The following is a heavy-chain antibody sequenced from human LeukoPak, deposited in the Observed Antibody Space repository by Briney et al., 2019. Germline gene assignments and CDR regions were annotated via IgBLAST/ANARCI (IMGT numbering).Heavy chain of an antibody. D-gene: IGHD3-22*01. CDR3: ARASIRDYYDSSGARQDAFDI. Sequence: SETLSLTCTVSGGSISSYYWSWIRQPPGKGLEWIGYIYYSGSTNYNPSLKSRVTISVDTSKNQFSLKLSSVTAADTAVYYCARASIRDYYDSSGARQDAFDIWGQGTMVTVSS. CDR1: GGSISSYY. J-gene: IGHJ3*02. V-gene: IGHV4-59*01. CDR2: IYYSGST.